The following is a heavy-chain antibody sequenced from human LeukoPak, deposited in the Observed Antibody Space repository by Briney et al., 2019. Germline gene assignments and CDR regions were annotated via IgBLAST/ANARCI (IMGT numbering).Heavy chain of an antibody. CDR1: GGSISSSSYY. CDR2: IYYSGST. V-gene: IGHV4-39*01. Sequence: SETLSLTCTVSGGSISSSSYYWGWIRQPPGKGLEWIGSIYYSGSTYYNPSLKSRVTISVDTSKNQFSLNLSSVTAADTAVYYCARSSTYYDFWSGYYTHYYFDYWGQGTLVTVSS. CDR3: ARSSTYYDFWSGYYTHYYFDY. J-gene: IGHJ4*02. D-gene: IGHD3-3*01.